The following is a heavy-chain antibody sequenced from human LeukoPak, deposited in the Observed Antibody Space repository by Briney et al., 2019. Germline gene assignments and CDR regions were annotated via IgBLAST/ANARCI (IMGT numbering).Heavy chain of an antibody. CDR1: GFTFDGYA. CDR2: ISWNSGSI. Sequence: GRSLRLSCAASGFTFDGYAMHWVRQAPGKGLEWVSGISWNSGSIGYADSVKGRFTISRDNAKNSLYLQMNSLRAEDTALYYCAKDLNGWVITGFGYWGQGTLVTVSS. V-gene: IGHV3-9*01. J-gene: IGHJ4*02. D-gene: IGHD1-14*01. CDR3: AKDLNGWVITGFGY.